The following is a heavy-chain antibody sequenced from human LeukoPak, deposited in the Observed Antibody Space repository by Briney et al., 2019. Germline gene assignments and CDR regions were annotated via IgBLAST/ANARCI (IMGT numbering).Heavy chain of an antibody. D-gene: IGHD3-10*01. V-gene: IGHV1-8*01. Sequence: GASVKVSCKASGYTFTSCDIHWVRQATGQGLEWMGWMNPNSGNTGYAQKFQGRVTMTRNTSIRTAYMELSSLRSEDTAIYYCARLGVVRGVINYWGQGTLVTVSS. CDR3: ARLGVVRGVINY. J-gene: IGHJ4*02. CDR1: GYTFTSCD. CDR2: MNPNSGNT.